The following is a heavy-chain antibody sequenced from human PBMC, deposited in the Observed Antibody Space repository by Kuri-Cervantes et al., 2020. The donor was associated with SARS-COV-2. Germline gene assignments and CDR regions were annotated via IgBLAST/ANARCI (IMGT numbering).Heavy chain of an antibody. D-gene: IGHD1-26*01. V-gene: IGHV4-34*01. CDR2: INHSGST. J-gene: IGHJ5*02. Sequence: GSQRLSCAVYGGSFSGYYWSWIRQPPGKGLEWIGEINHSGSTNYNPSLKSRVTISVDTSKNQFSLKLSSVTAADTAVYYCARGLGRFDPWGQGTLVTVSS. CDR3: ARGLGRFDP. CDR1: GGSFSGYY.